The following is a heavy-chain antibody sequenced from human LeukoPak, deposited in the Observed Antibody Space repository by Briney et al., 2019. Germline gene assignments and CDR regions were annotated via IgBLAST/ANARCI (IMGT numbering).Heavy chain of an antibody. D-gene: IGHD6-13*01. J-gene: IGHJ5*02. CDR1: GFTFSSYA. Sequence: PGGSLRLSCAASGFTFSSYAMSWVRQAPGKGLEWVSAISGSGGSTYYADSVKGRFTISRDNSKNTLYLQMNSLRAEDTAVYYCAKSHESSSWPPRWFDPWGQGTLVTVSS. V-gene: IGHV3-23*01. CDR2: ISGSGGST. CDR3: AKSHESSSWPPRWFDP.